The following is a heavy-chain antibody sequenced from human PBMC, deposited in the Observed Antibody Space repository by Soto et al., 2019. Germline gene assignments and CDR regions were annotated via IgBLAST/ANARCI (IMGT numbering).Heavy chain of an antibody. D-gene: IGHD6-19*01. CDR3: ARDLEGYSIGSGDY. J-gene: IGHJ4*02. V-gene: IGHV3-30-3*01. CDR1: GFTFSSYA. CDR2: ISYDGSNK. Sequence: QVQLVESGGGVVQPGRSLRLSCAASGFTFSSYAMHWVCQAPGKGLEWVAVISYDGSNKYYADSVKGRFTISRDNSKNTLYLQMNSLRAEDTAVYYCARDLEGYSIGSGDYWGQGTLVTVSS.